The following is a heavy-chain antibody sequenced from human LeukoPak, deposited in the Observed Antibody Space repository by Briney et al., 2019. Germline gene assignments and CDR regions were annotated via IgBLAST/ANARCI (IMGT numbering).Heavy chain of an antibody. Sequence: SETLSLTCTVSNYSISSGYYWAWIRQPPGKGLEWIGNIYHSGNTYYNPSLKSRVSLSVDTSENQFSLKLSSVTAADTSVYYCARVIIEYCSSTSYYEYYYYMDVWGKGTTVTVSS. CDR3: ARVIIEYCSSTSYYEYYYYMDV. J-gene: IGHJ6*03. CDR1: NYSISSGYY. V-gene: IGHV4-38-2*02. D-gene: IGHD2-2*01. CDR2: IYHSGNT.